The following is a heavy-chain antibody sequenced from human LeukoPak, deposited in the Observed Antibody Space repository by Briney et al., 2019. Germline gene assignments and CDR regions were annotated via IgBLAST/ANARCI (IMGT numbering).Heavy chain of an antibody. V-gene: IGHV4-59*08. Sequence: SETLSLTCTVSGGSISSYYWSWIRQPPGKGLEWIGYIYYGGSTNYNPSLKSRVTISVDTSKNQFSLELSSMTAADTAVYYCARGPTLKYFHHWGQGTLVSVS. J-gene: IGHJ1*01. CDR3: ARGPTLKYFHH. CDR2: IYYGGST. CDR1: GGSISSYY.